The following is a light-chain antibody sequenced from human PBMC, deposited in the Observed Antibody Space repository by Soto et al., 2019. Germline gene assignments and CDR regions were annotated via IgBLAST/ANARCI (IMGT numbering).Light chain of an antibody. CDR3: AAWDGSLSGVV. Sequence: QSVLTQPPSASGTPGQRVTISCSGSSSNIGNNYGYWYQQLPGTAPKLLIYRNNQRPSGLPDRFSGSKSGTSASLAISGLRSEDEADYYCAAWDGSLSGVVFGGGTKLTVL. CDR1: SSNIGNNY. CDR2: RNN. J-gene: IGLJ2*01. V-gene: IGLV1-47*01.